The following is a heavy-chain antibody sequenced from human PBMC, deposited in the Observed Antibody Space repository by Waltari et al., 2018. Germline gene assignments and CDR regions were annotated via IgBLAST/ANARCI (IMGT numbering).Heavy chain of an antibody. CDR1: GYSFTSYW. Sequence: EVQLVQSGAEVKKPGESLKISCKGSGYSFTSYWIGWVRQMPGKGLEWMGIIYPGDSDTRYSPSFQGQVTISADKSISTAYLQGSSLKVSDTAMYYCARLKGSGYYIYNWFDPWGQGTLVTVSS. V-gene: IGHV5-51*01. J-gene: IGHJ5*02. CDR2: IYPGDSDT. CDR3: ARLKGSGYYIYNWFDP. D-gene: IGHD3-22*01.